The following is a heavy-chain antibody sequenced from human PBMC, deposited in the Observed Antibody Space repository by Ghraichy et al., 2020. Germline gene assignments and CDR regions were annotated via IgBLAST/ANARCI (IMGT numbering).Heavy chain of an antibody. CDR2: IKQDGSEK. D-gene: IGHD3-16*02. CDR3: ARDVTFGGVIVREKAFDY. V-gene: IGHV3-7*01. J-gene: IGHJ4*02. Sequence: GGSLRLSCAASGFTFSRYWMSWVRQAPGKGLEWVANIKQDGSEKNYVDSVKGRFAISRDNAKNSLYLQMDSLRAEDTAVYYCARDVTFGGVIVREKAFDYWGQGTLVTVSS. CDR1: GFTFSRYW.